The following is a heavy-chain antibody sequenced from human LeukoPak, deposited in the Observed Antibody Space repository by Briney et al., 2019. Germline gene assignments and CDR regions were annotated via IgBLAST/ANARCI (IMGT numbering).Heavy chain of an antibody. CDR1: GFTFGSYE. CDR3: AKDQYMATTPYYFDY. Sequence: GGSLRLSCEASGFTFGSYEMTWVRQAPGKGLEWLSYISTSGSIIVYADSVRGRFTVSRDNAKNSLYLQMNSLRAEDTAVYYCAKDQYMATTPYYFDYWGQGTLVTVSS. CDR2: ISTSGSII. J-gene: IGHJ4*02. D-gene: IGHD5-24*01. V-gene: IGHV3-48*03.